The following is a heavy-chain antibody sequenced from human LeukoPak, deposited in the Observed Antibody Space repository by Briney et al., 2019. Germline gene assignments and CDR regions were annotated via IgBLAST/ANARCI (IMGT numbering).Heavy chain of an antibody. V-gene: IGHV4-4*07. J-gene: IGHJ5*02. CDR1: GGSVNSYY. D-gene: IGHD2-2*01. CDR2: IYTSGTT. Sequence: KSSETLPLTCTVSGGSVNSYYWSWIRQPAGKGLEWIGRIYTSGTTNYNPSLKSRVSMSVDTSKNQFSLKLSSLTAADTAVYYCVRDGRGYCSSSSVCYSWFDPWGQGTLVAVSS. CDR3: VRDGRGYCSSSSVCYSWFDP.